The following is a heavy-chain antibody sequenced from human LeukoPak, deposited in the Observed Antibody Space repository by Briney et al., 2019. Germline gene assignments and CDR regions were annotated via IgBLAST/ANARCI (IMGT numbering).Heavy chain of an antibody. CDR2: IYYSGST. CDR3: ARWDMVRGSIDY. Sequence: SETLSLTCTVSGGSISGYYWSWIRQPPGKGLEWIGYIYYSGSTNYNPSLKSRVTISVDTSKNQFSLKLSSVTAADTAVYYCARWDMVRGSIDYWGQGTLVTVSS. J-gene: IGHJ4*02. D-gene: IGHD3-10*01. CDR1: GGSISGYY. V-gene: IGHV4-59*01.